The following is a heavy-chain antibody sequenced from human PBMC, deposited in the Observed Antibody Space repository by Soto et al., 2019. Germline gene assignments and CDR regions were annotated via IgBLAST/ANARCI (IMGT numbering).Heavy chain of an antibody. J-gene: IGHJ4*02. CDR3: ARQIYDSDTGPNFQYYFDS. V-gene: IGHV5-51*01. D-gene: IGHD3-22*01. Sequence: PGESLKISCQGSGYTFTGYWIGWVRQMSGEGLEWMGIIYPGDSDTRYSPSFRGHVTISATKSITTVFLQWSSLRASDTAMYYCARQIYDSDTGPNFQYYFDSWGQGTPVTVSS. CDR1: GYTFTGYW. CDR2: IYPGDSDT.